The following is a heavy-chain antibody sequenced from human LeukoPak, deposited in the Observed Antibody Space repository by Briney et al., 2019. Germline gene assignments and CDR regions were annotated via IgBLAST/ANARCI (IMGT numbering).Heavy chain of an antibody. CDR3: AKDTPDSSAYYLEN. CDR2: IRYDGSNK. V-gene: IGHV3-30*02. CDR1: GFTFSSYG. D-gene: IGHD3-22*01. Sequence: GGSLRLSCAASGFTFSSYGMHWVRQAPGKGLEWVAFIRYDGSNKYYADSVRGRFTISRDNSKNTLYLQMSSLRAEDTAVYYCAKDTPDSSAYYLENWGQGTLVTVSS. J-gene: IGHJ4*02.